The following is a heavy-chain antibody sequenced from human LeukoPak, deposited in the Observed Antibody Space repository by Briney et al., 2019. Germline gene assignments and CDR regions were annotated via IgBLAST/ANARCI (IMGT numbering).Heavy chain of an antibody. V-gene: IGHV3-53*01. D-gene: IGHD3-3*01. Sequence: QAGGSLRLSCAASGFTVSTNYMNWVRQTPGKGLECVSVIYSDGDTYYADSVKGRFIISRDNSKNTLYLQMNSLRAEDTAVYYCARGRSGEVIFRVDHGMDVWGQGTTVTVPS. CDR1: GFTVSTNY. J-gene: IGHJ6*02. CDR3: ARGRSGEVIFRVDHGMDV. CDR2: IYSDGDT.